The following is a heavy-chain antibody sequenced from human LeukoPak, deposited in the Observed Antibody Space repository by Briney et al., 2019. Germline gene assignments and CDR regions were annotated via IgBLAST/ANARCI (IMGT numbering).Heavy chain of an antibody. V-gene: IGHV3-53*01. Sequence: GGSLRLSCAASGFTVSSNYMSWVRQAPGKGLEWVSVIYSGGSTYYADSVKGRFTISKDNVKNTVYLQMNNLRAEDTAVYYCVSFYETYWGRGTLVTVSS. CDR2: IYSGGST. CDR1: GFTVSSNY. J-gene: IGHJ4*02. CDR3: VSFYETY. D-gene: IGHD2/OR15-2a*01.